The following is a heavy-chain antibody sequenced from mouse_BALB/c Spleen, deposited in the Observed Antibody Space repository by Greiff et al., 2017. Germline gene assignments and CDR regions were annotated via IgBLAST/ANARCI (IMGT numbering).Heavy chain of an antibody. D-gene: IGHD2-4*01. CDR3: AHYYDPFAY. Sequence: EVQLQESGAELVKPGASVKLSCTASGFNIKDTYMHWVKQRPEQGLEWIGRIDPANGNTKYDPKFQGKATITADTSSNTAYLQLSSLTSEDTAVYYCAHYYDPFAYWGQGTLVTVSA. CDR1: GFNIKDTY. V-gene: IGHV14-3*02. J-gene: IGHJ3*01. CDR2: IDPANGNT.